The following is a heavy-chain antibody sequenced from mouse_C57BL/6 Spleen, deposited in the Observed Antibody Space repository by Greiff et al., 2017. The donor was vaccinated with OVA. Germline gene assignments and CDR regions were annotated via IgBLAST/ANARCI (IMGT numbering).Heavy chain of an antibody. CDR2: INPYNGDT. D-gene: IGHD4-1*01. Sequence: EVQVVESGPELVKPGDSVKISCKASGYSFTGYFMNWVMQSHVKSLEWIGRINPYNGDTFYNQKFKGKATLTVDKSSSTAHMELRSLTSEDSAVYYCARRLTGTPFDYWGQGTTLTVSS. J-gene: IGHJ2*01. CDR1: GYSFTGYF. V-gene: IGHV1-20*01. CDR3: ARRLTGTPFDY.